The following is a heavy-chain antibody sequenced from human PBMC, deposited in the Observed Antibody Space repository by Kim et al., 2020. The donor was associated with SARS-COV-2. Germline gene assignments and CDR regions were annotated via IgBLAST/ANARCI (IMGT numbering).Heavy chain of an antibody. V-gene: IGHV3-23*01. CDR1: GFTFSSYA. CDR3: AKTDVLAPFFDY. Sequence: GGSLRLSCADSGFTFSSYAMSWVRQAPGKGLEWVSAISGSGGSTYYADSVKGRFTISRDNSKNTLYLQMNSLRAEDTAVYYCAKTDVLAPFFDYWGQGTLVTVSS. J-gene: IGHJ4*02. D-gene: IGHD6-6*01. CDR2: ISGSGGST.